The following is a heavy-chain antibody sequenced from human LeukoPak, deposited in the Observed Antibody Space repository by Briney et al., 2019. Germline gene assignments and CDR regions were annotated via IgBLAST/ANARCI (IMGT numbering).Heavy chain of an antibody. Sequence: SETLSLTCTVSGGSISSYYWSWIRQPAGKGLEWIGRIYTSGSTNYNPSLKSRVTMSVDTSKNQFSLKLSSVTAADTAVYYCAREGHCSGGSCYRSGGWFDPWGQGTTVTVSS. CDR3: AREGHCSGGSCYRSGGWFDP. CDR1: GGSISSYY. V-gene: IGHV4-4*07. D-gene: IGHD2-15*01. J-gene: IGHJ5*01. CDR2: IYTSGST.